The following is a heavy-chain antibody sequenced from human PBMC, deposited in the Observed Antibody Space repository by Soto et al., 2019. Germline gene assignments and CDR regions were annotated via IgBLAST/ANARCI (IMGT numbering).Heavy chain of an antibody. J-gene: IGHJ4*02. D-gene: IGHD6-13*01. Sequence: EMELVESGGGFIEPGRSLRLSCAASGFTFDDYAIHWVRQAPGKGLEWVSGISWDSAVIDDAVSVKGRFTIGRDNARNYLYLHKNNLRPEDTALYFCEKDRGSSSWDPIFDFWGRGTLVTVSS. V-gene: IGHV3-9*01. CDR3: EKDRGSSSWDPIFDF. CDR2: ISWDSAVI. CDR1: GFTFDDYA.